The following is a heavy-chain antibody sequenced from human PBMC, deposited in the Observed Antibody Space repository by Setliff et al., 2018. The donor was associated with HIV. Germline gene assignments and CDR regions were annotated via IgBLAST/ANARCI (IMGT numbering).Heavy chain of an antibody. CDR3: ARQERYCTSADCYRYFNY. J-gene: IGHJ4*02. V-gene: IGHV4-4*09. Sequence: SETLSLTCTVSGDSISSYYWSWIRQPPGKGLEWIGYIYTSGSTNYNPSLKSRLTISLDTSKNQFSLKLSSVTAADTAVYYCARQERYCTSADCYRYFNYWGQGTLVTVSS. D-gene: IGHD2-2*02. CDR1: GDSISSYY. CDR2: IYTSGST.